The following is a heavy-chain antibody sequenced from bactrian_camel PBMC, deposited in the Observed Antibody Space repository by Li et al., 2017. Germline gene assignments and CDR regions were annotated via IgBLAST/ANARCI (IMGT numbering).Heavy chain of an antibody. CDR2: IYSSGRTT. Sequence: VQLVESGGGLVQPGGSLRVSCAASGFTFNGHYLTWVRQAPGNGLEWASSIYSSGRTTNYADSVKGRFTSSRDSAKQTLYLQLDSLKTDDTAMYYCATGGITWGDELTYWGQGTQVTVS. D-gene: IGHD3*01. CDR1: GFTFNGHY. V-gene: IGHV3-2*01. J-gene: IGHJ4*01. CDR3: ATGGITWGDELTY.